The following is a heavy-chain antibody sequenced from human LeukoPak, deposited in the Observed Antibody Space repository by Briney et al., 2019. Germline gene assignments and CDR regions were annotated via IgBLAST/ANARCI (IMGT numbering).Heavy chain of an antibody. CDR2: ISAYNGNT. CDR3: ARHGSGYSNWFAP. J-gene: IGHJ5*02. D-gene: IGHD3-22*01. Sequence: GASVKVSCKASGYTFTSYGISWVRQAPGQGLEWMGWISAYNGNTNYAQKLQGRVTITTDTSTSTAYMELRSLRSYDTAVYYCARHGSGYSNWFAPWGQGTLVTVSS. CDR1: GYTFTSYG. V-gene: IGHV1-18*01.